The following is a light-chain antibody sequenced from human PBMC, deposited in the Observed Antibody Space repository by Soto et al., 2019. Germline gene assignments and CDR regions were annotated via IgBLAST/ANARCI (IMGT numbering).Light chain of an antibody. V-gene: IGKV3D-11*01. CDR1: QGVSSY. CDR3: QQSSNWPPDT. J-gene: IGKJ4*01. Sequence: EIVLTQSTATLSLSPGERATLSCRASQGVSSYLAWYQQKPGQAPRLLIYDASNRATGIPARFSGSGPGTDFTLAINSLEPEDFAVYYCQQSSNWPPDTFGGGTKVEIK. CDR2: DAS.